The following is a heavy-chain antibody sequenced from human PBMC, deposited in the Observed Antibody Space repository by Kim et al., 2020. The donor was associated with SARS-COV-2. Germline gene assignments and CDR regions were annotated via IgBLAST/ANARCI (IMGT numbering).Heavy chain of an antibody. V-gene: IGHV4-39*01. J-gene: IGHJ3*02. CDR3: AAITAGIVVVDM. D-gene: IGHD2-15*01. Sequence: CHNPSLKGRLTIAVDTAKNQFALKLTSVTAADTAVYYCAAITAGIVVVDMWGQGTMVTVSS.